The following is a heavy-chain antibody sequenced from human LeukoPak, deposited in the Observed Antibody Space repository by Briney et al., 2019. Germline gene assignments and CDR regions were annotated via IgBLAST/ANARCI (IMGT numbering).Heavy chain of an antibody. CDR1: GYTFTSYG. Sequence: ASVKLSCKASGYTFTSYGISWVRQAPGQGLEWMGWISAYNGNTNYAHKLQGRFTMTTDTSTSTAYMELRSLRSDDTAVYYCARTSKTYYDFWSGPGPLDYWGQGTLVTVSS. J-gene: IGHJ4*02. CDR3: ARTSKTYYDFWSGPGPLDY. D-gene: IGHD3-3*01. V-gene: IGHV1-18*01. CDR2: ISAYNGNT.